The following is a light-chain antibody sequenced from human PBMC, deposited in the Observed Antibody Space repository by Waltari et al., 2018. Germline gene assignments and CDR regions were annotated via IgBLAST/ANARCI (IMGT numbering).Light chain of an antibody. V-gene: IGKV3-15*01. CDR2: GAS. Sequence: EVVMTQSPAALSVSPGARVTLSCKASQNIDNNLAWYQQKPGQSPRLLIYGASTRATGVPARCSGSRSGTEFTLTISSLQSEDCAVFYCQQYNRWPPLTFGGGTKVEIK. J-gene: IGKJ4*01. CDR1: QNIDNN. CDR3: QQYNRWPPLT.